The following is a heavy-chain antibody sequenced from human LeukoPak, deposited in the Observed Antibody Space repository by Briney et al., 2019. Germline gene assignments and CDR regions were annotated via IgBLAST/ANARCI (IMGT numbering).Heavy chain of an antibody. CDR2: IFYSGST. J-gene: IGHJ4*02. CDR3: ARREPHYYGSGSQNFDY. D-gene: IGHD3-10*01. Sequence: SSETLSLTCNVSGGSMRSYYWSWIRRPPGKGLEYIGNIFYSGSTNYHPSLKSRVTISVDTSKNQFSLRLNSVTAADTAVYYCARREPHYYGSGSQNFDYWGQGTLVTVSS. CDR1: GGSMRSYY. V-gene: IGHV4-59*01.